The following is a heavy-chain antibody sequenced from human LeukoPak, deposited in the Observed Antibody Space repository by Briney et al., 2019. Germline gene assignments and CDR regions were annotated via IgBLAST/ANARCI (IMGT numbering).Heavy chain of an antibody. D-gene: IGHD6-13*01. V-gene: IGHV4-39*01. Sequence: SETLSLTCTASGGSISSSSYYWGWIRQPPGKGLEWIGSIYYSGSTYYNPSLKSRVTISVDTSKNQFSLKLSSVTAADTAVYYCARRAREGIAAADDFDYWGQGTLVTVSS. CDR3: ARRAREGIAAADDFDY. CDR2: IYYSGST. CDR1: GGSISSSSYY. J-gene: IGHJ4*02.